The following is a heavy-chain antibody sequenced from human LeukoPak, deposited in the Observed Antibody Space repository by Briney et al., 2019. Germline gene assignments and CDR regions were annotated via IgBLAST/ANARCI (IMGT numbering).Heavy chain of an antibody. J-gene: IGHJ6*03. CDR1: GYTFTSYG. CDR2: INPNSGGT. V-gene: IGHV1-2*02. D-gene: IGHD2-15*01. CDR3: ARSGTRILSEDYYYYYYMDV. Sequence: GASVKVSCKASGYTFTSYGISWVRQAPGQGLEWMGWINPNSGGTNYAQKFQGRVTMTRDTSISTAYMELSRLRSDDTAVYYCARSGTRILSEDYYYYYYMDVWGKGTTVTVSS.